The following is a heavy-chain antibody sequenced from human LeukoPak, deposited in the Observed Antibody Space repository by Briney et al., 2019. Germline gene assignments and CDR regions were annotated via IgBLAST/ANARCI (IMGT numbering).Heavy chain of an antibody. CDR2: INHSGST. CDR1: GGSFSGYY. V-gene: IGHV4-34*01. CDR3: AAVPPRATMIVVVLPHAFDI. Sequence: SETLSLICAVCGGSFSGYYWSWIRQPPGKGLEWIGEINHSGSTNYNPSLESRGTITVDTSKNQFSLKLSSMTAADTAAAYYAAVPPRATMIVVVLPHAFDIWGQGTMVTVSS. J-gene: IGHJ3*02. D-gene: IGHD3-22*01.